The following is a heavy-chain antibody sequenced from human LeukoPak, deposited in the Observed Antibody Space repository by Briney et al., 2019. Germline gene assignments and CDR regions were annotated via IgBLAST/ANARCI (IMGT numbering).Heavy chain of an antibody. Sequence: PSETLSLTCTVSGGSISNYWWSWIRQPPGKGLEWIGYVFDSGGTNYNPSLKSRVTISVDTSKRQFSLKLSSVTAADTAVYYCARGYSSSWNYFDYWGQGTLVTVSS. CDR1: GGSISNYW. CDR2: VFDSGGT. D-gene: IGHD6-13*01. J-gene: IGHJ4*02. V-gene: IGHV4-59*01. CDR3: ARGYSSSWNYFDY.